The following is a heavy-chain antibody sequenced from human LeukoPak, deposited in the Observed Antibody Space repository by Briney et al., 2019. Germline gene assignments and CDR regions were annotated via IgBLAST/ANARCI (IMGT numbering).Heavy chain of an antibody. J-gene: IGHJ4*02. CDR1: GFTFKDYG. V-gene: IGHV3-23*01. D-gene: IGHD1-26*01. CDR3: AKGGTYGGGADY. Sequence: GGSLRLSCAASGFTFKDYGMHWVRQAPGKGLEWVSSISGSDGSTYYADSVKGRFTISRDNSKNTLYLQMNSLRAEDTAVYYCAKGGTYGGGADYWGQGTLVTVSS. CDR2: ISGSDGST.